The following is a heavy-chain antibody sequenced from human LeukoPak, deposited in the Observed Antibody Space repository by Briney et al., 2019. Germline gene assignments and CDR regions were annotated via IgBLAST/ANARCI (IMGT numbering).Heavy chain of an antibody. D-gene: IGHD3-10*01. CDR2: TYYRSKWYN. CDR1: GDSVSSNSAA. CDR3: ARSGLWFGELLSPYYFDY. V-gene: IGHV6-1*01. J-gene: IGHJ4*02. Sequence: SQTLSLTCAISGDSVSSNSAAWNWIRQSPSRGLEWLGRTYYRSKWYNDYAVSVKSRITINPDTSKNQFSLQLNSVTPEDTAVYYCARSGLWFGELLSPYYFDYWGQGTLVTVSS.